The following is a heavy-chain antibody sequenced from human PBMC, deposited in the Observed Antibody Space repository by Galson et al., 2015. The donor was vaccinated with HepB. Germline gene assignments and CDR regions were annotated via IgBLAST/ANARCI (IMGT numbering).Heavy chain of an antibody. CDR1: GFTFSGYY. Sequence: SLRLSCAASGFTFSGYYMHWVRQVPGQGLVWIARIDGDGSKIGYADSVKGRFTVSRDNAKNMLYLQLDSLRAEDTGVYYCARGNRDVWGQGTTVTVSS. CDR3: ARGNRDV. J-gene: IGHJ6*01. V-gene: IGHV3-74*01. CDR2: IDGDGSKI. D-gene: IGHD2/OR15-2a*01.